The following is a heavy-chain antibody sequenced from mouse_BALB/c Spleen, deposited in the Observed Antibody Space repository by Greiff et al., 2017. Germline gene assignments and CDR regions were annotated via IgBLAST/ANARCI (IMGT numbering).Heavy chain of an antibody. CDR2: IWSGGST. Sequence: QVQLQQSGPGLVQPSQSLSITCTVSGFSLTSYGVHWVRQSPGKGLEWLGVIWSGGSTDYNAAFISRLSISKDNSKSQVFFKMNSLQANDTAIYYCARERGESRNWYYFDYWGQGTTLTVSS. J-gene: IGHJ2*01. D-gene: IGHD4-1*02. CDR3: ARERGESRNWYYFDY. V-gene: IGHV2-2*02. CDR1: GFSLTSYG.